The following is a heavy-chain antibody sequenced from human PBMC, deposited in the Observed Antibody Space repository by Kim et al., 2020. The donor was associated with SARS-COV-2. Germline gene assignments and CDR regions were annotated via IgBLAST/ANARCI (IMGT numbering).Heavy chain of an antibody. CDR3: AKDRIVVVPAAIGFGNWFDP. CDR2: ISYDGSNK. V-gene: IGHV3-30*18. CDR1: GFTFSSYG. J-gene: IGHJ5*02. Sequence: GWSLRLSCAASGFTFSSYGMHWVRQAPGKGLEWVAVISYDGSNKYYADSVKGRFTISRDNSKNTLYLQMNSLRAEDTAVYYCAKDRIVVVPAAIGFGNWFDPWGQGTLVTVSS. D-gene: IGHD2-2*02.